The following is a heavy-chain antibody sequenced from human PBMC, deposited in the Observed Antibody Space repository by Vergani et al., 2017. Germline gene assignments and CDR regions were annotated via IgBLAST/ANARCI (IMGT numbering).Heavy chain of an antibody. CDR3: GXCRSVSSSWVADY. CDR1: GYTFSNYW. CDR2: IYPDDSDA. Sequence: EVQLVQSGAEVTKPGESLKISCQGSGYTFSNYWIGWVRQTPGKGLEWMGTIYPDDSDARYSPSFQGQVTISADKSSNTAYLQWSSLKASDSAMYYCGXCRSVSSSWVADYWGQGTLVSVSS. V-gene: IGHV5-51*01. J-gene: IGHJ4*02. D-gene: IGHD6-13*01.